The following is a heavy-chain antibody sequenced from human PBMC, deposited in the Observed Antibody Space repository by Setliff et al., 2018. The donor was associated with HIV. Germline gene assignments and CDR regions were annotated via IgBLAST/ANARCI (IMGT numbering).Heavy chain of an antibody. J-gene: IGHJ4*02. D-gene: IGHD3-16*01. CDR3: ARLIEGDYHFDF. CDR1: GYTFTDYY. CDR2: INLNTGGT. V-gene: IGHV1-2*02. Sequence: GASVKVSCKTSGYTFTDYYMQWVRQAPGQGLEWMGWINLNTGGTKYPQKFQGRVTMTRDTSSSTAYMDLSRLTSDDTAVYYCARLIEGDYHFDFWGQGTLVTSPQ.